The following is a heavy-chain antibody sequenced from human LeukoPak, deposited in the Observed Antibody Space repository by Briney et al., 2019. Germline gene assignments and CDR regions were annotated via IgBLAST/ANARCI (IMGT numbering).Heavy chain of an antibody. J-gene: IGHJ6*02. D-gene: IGHD1-1*01. Sequence: PGGSLRLSCAASGFTFSSYSMNWVRQAPGKGLEWVSSISSSSTYIYYADSLKGRFTVSRDNAKNSLYLQMNSLRTEDTAVYYCARDGWKETLNYYYYYGMGVWGQGTTVTVSS. V-gene: IGHV3-21*01. CDR3: ARDGWKETLNYYYYYGMGV. CDR1: GFTFSSYS. CDR2: ISSSSTYI.